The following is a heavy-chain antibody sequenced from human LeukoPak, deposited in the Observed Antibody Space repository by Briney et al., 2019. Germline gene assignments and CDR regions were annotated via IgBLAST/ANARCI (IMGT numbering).Heavy chain of an antibody. J-gene: IGHJ5*02. CDR2: SYYSGST. CDR3: ARDLLLSSVFDP. D-gene: IGHD3-10*01. Sequence: SETLSLTCTVSGGSISSSSYYWDWIRQPPGKGLEWIVSSYYSGSTYYNPSLKSRVTISVDTSKNQFSLKLSSVTAADTAVYYCARDLLLSSVFDPWGQGTLVTVSS. CDR1: GGSISSSSYY. V-gene: IGHV4-39*07.